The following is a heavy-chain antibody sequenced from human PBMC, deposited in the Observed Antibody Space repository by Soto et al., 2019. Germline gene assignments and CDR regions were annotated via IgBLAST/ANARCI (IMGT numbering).Heavy chain of an antibody. J-gene: IGHJ6*03. CDR3: ARVYYDFWSGYTTYYYYYMDV. CDR2: IYYSGST. D-gene: IGHD3-3*01. V-gene: IGHV4-59*08. Sequence: SETLSLTCTVSGGSISSYYWSWIRQPPGKGLEWIGYIYYSGSTNYNPPLKSRVTISVDTSKNQFSLKLSSVTAADTAVYYCARVYYDFWSGYTTYYYYYMDVWGKGTTVTVSS. CDR1: GGSISSYY.